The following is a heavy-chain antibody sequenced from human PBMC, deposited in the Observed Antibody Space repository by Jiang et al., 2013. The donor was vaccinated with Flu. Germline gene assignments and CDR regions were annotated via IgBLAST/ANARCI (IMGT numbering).Heavy chain of an antibody. CDR3: AGQRYSESDYRGLDV. CDR1: GDSVSSNSAA. V-gene: IGHV6-1*01. D-gene: IGHD3-10*01. Sequence: SQTLSLTCAISGDSVSSNSAAWNWIRQSPSRGLEWLGRTYYRSKWYTDYAVSLKSRISISPDTSKNQVSLQLSSVTPEDTAIYYCAGQRYSESDYRGLDVWGQRTTVTVTS. J-gene: IGHJ6*02. CDR2: TYYRSKWYT.